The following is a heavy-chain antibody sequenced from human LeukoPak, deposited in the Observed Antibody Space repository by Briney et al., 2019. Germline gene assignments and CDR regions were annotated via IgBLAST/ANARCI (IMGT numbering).Heavy chain of an antibody. CDR1: GGSISSHY. Sequence: SETLSLTCTVSGGSISSHYWTWIRQPPGKGLEWIGDISNSGSTNYNPSLKSRVIIAIDTSKNQFSLKLSSVTAADTAVYYCAREALVGFYSYYYTDVWGKGTTVTVSS. CDR2: ISNSGST. J-gene: IGHJ6*03. D-gene: IGHD2-15*01. CDR3: AREALVGFYSYYYTDV. V-gene: IGHV4-59*11.